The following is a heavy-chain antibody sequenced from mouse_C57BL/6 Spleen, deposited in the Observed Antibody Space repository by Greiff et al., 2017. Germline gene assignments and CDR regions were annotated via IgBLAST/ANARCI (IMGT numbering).Heavy chain of an antibody. J-gene: IGHJ4*01. CDR1: GYTFTDSY. CDR3: ARSGYDPTGYAMDY. Sequence: QVQLQQSGAELVKPGASVKISCQASGYTFTDSYINWVQQRPGQGLEWIGKIGPGSGSTYYNEKFKGKATLTADKSSSTAYMQLSSLTSEDSAVYFCARSGYDPTGYAMDYWGQGTSVTVSS. V-gene: IGHV1-77*01. D-gene: IGHD2-3*01. CDR2: IGPGSGST.